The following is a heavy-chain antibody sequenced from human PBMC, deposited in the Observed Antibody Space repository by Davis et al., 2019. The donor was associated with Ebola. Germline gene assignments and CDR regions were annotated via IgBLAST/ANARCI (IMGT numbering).Heavy chain of an antibody. CDR1: GGFISSGGYS. CDR2: YYYTGST. J-gene: IGHJ5*02. Sequence: LRLSCAVSGGFISSGGYSWSWIRQPPGKGLEWIGYYYYTGSTYYNPSLKSRVTMSVDTSKNQFSLELTSVTAADTAIYYCARLSSPWGQGILVTVSS. V-gene: IGHV4-30-2*03. CDR3: ARLSSP.